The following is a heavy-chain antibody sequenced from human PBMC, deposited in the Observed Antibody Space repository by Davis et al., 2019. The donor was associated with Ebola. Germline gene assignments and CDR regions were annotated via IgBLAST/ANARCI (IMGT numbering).Heavy chain of an antibody. CDR1: GFTFSSYD. CDR3: ARMRGLVDTAMGYGMDV. Sequence: PGGSLRLSCAASGFTFSSYDMHWVRQAIGKGLEWVSAIGTAGDTYYPGSVKGRFTISRENAKNSLYLQMNSLRAEDTAVHYCARMRGLVDTAMGYGMDVWGQGTTVTVSS. D-gene: IGHD5-18*01. J-gene: IGHJ6*02. CDR2: IGTAGDT. V-gene: IGHV3-13*01.